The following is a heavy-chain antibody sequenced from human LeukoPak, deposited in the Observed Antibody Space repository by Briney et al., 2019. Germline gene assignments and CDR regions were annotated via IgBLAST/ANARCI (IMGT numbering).Heavy chain of an antibody. V-gene: IGHV4-59*01. CDR1: GGSFSGYY. Sequence: SETLSLTCAVYGGSFSGYYWSWIRQPPGKGLEWIGYIYYSGSTNYNPSFKSRVTISVDTSKNQFSLKLNSVTAADTAVYYCARATYYHDSSGYSYYHYYYMDVWGKGTTVTISS. CDR3: ARATYYHDSSGYSYYHYYYMDV. CDR2: IYYSGST. J-gene: IGHJ6*03. D-gene: IGHD3-22*01.